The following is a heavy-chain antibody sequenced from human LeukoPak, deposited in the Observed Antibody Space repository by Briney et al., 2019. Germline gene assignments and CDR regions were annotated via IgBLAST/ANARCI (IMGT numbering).Heavy chain of an antibody. CDR1: GFTFSDFA. J-gene: IGHJ4*02. D-gene: IGHD4-17*01. CDR2: IRSKAYGGTT. V-gene: IGHV3-49*04. CDR3: TRGGLEDGDYIFDY. Sequence: PGGSLRLSCTASGFTFSDFAMNWVRQAPGKGLEWVEFIRSKAYGGTTEYAASVKGRFTISRDDSKSIAYLQMISLKSEDAAVYYCTRGGLEDGDYIFDYWGQGTRVTVSS.